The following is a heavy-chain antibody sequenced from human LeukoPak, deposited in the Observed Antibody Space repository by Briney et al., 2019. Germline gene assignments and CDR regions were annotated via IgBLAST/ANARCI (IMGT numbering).Heavy chain of an antibody. CDR1: GFTFSSYG. Sequence: GGSLRLSCAASGFTFSSYGMHWVRQAPGKGLEWVAVISYDGSNKYYADSVKGRFTISRDNSKNTLYLQMNSLRAEDTAVYYCAKDRGWLGRRFDYWGQGTLVTVSS. D-gene: IGHD5-12*01. J-gene: IGHJ4*02. CDR2: ISYDGSNK. V-gene: IGHV3-30*18. CDR3: AKDRGWLGRRFDY.